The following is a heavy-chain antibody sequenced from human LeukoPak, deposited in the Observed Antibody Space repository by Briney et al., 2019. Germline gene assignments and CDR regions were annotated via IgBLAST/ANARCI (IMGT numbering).Heavy chain of an antibody. CDR3: ARVFGDPRIYDFWSGYFDFDY. Sequence: GASVKVSCKASGYTFTGYYMHWVRQAPGQGLEWMGWINPNSGNTNYAQKLQGRVTMTTDTSTSTAYMELRSLRSDDTAVYYCARVFGDPRIYDFWSGYFDFDYWGQGTLVTVSS. J-gene: IGHJ4*02. V-gene: IGHV1-18*04. D-gene: IGHD3-3*01. CDR1: GYTFTGYY. CDR2: INPNSGNT.